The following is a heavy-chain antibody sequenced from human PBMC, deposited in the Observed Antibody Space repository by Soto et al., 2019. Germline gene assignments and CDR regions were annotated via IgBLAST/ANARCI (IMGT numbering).Heavy chain of an antibody. CDR2: IGFDGSNK. V-gene: IGHV3-33*01. D-gene: IGHD6-19*01. CDR1: GFTFSSYG. CDR3: ARGMLEWLEAEYFEH. J-gene: IGHJ1*01. Sequence: GGSLRLSCAASGFTFSSYGMHWVRQAPGKGLEWVAVIGFDGSNKYYADSVKGRFTISRDNSKNTLYLQMNSLRAEDTTVYYCARGMLEWLEAEYFEHWGQGTLVTVSS.